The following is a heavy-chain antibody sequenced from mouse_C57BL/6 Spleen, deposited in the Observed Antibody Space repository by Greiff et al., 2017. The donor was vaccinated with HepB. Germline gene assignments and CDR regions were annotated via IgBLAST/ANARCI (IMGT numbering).Heavy chain of an antibody. CDR3: ATSDGYYSFDY. D-gene: IGHD2-3*01. J-gene: IGHJ2*01. CDR2: ISSGSSTI. Sequence: EVHLVESGGGLVKPGGSLKLSCAASGFTFSDYGMHWVRQAPEKGLEWVAYISSGSSTIYYADTVKGRFTISRDNAKNTLFLQMTSLRSEDTAMYYCATSDGYYSFDYWGQGTTLTVSS. V-gene: IGHV5-17*01. CDR1: GFTFSDYG.